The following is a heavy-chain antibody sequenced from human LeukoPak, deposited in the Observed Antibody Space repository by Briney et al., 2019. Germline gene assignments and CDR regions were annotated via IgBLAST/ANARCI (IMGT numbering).Heavy chain of an antibody. CDR1: GFTLSSYG. J-gene: IGHJ4*02. Sequence: GRSLRLSCAASGFTLSSYGMHWVRQAPGKGLEWVAVISYDGSNKYYADSVKGRFTISRDNSKNTLYLQMNSLRAEETAVYYCAKSKDLREKYYFDYWGQGTLVTVSS. CDR2: ISYDGSNK. CDR3: AKSKDLREKYYFDY. D-gene: IGHD3-10*01. V-gene: IGHV3-30*18.